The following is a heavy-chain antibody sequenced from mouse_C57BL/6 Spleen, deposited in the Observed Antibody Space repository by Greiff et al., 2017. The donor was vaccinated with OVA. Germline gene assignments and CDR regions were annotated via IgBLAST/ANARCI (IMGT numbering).Heavy chain of an antibody. V-gene: IGHV1-52*01. CDR3: ARESCAY. CDR1: GYTFTSYW. J-gene: IGHJ3*01. Sequence: QVQLKQPGAELVRPGSSVKLSCKASGYTFTSYWMHWVKQRPIQGLEWIGNIDPSDSDTHYNQKFKDKATLTVDKSSSTAYMQLSSLTSEDSAVYYCARESCAYWGQGTLVTVSA. CDR2: IDPSDSDT.